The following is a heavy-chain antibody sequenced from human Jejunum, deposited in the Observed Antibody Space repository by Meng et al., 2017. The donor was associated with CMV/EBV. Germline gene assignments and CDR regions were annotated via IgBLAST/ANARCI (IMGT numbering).Heavy chain of an antibody. CDR1: GFTFSSYA. CDR2: IYSGGSDT. Sequence: SCAASGFTFSSYAMTWVRQAPGKGLDWVSLIYSGGSDTFYADSVQGRFTISRDNSKNTLYLQMNSLRVEDMAIYYCAKEGQASRWGQGTMVTVSS. J-gene: IGHJ3*01. CDR3: AKEGQASR. V-gene: IGHV3-23*03.